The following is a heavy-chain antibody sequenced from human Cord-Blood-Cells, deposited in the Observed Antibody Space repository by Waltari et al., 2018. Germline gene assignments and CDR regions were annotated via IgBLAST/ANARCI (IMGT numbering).Heavy chain of an antibody. CDR3: ARAPALDAQNWFDP. CDR2: IYTSGST. Sequence: PGLVKPSETLSLTCPVSGGSISSYYWSWIRQPAGKGLEWIGRIYTSGSTNYNPSLKSRVTTSVDTSKNQFSLKLSSVTAADTAVYYCARAPALDAQNWFDPWGQGTLVTVSS. V-gene: IGHV4-4*07. D-gene: IGHD1-1*01. J-gene: IGHJ5*02. CDR1: GGSISSYY.